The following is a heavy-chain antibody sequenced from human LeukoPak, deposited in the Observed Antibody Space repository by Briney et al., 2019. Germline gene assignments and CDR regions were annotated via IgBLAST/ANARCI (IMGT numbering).Heavy chain of an antibody. V-gene: IGHV1-8*02. CDR2: MNPNSGNT. CDR3: ARVIVSGSLHLDY. D-gene: IGHD3-10*01. CDR1: GYTFTSYG. J-gene: IGHJ4*02. Sequence: GASVKVSCKASGYTFTSYGISWARQAPGQGLEWMGWMNPNSGNTGYAQKFQGRVTMTRNTSISTAYMELSSLRSEDTAVYSCARVIVSGSLHLDYWGQGTLVTVSS.